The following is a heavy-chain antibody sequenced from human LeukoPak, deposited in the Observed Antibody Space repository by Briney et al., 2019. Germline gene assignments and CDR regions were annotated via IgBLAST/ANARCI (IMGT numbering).Heavy chain of an antibody. CDR3: ARDLEEVVTAIGGDY. D-gene: IGHD2-21*02. CDR2: ISSSGSTI. V-gene: IGHV3-11*01. CDR1: GSTFSDYY. Sequence: GGSLRLSCAASGSTFSDYYMSWIRQAPGKGLEWVSYISSSGSTIYYADSVKGRFTISRDNAKNSLYLQMNSLRAEDTAVYYCARDLEEVVTAIGGDYWGQGTLVTVSS. J-gene: IGHJ4*02.